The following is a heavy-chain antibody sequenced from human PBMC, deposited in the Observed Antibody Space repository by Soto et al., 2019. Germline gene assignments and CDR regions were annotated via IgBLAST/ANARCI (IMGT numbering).Heavy chain of an antibody. CDR2: IKQDGSEK. CDR3: ANGYDPFDY. V-gene: IGHV3-7*03. CDR1: GFIVSSNY. J-gene: IGHJ4*02. Sequence: GGSLRLSCAASGFIVSSNYMSWVRQAPGKGLEWVANIKQDGSEKYYVDSVKGRFTISRDNAKNSLYLQMNSLRAEDTAVYYCANGYDPFDYWGQGTLVTVS. D-gene: IGHD5-12*01.